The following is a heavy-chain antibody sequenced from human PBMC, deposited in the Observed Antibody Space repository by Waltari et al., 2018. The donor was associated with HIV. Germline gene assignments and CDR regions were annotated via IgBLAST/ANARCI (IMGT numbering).Heavy chain of an antibody. J-gene: IGHJ1*01. CDR1: GYTFTSYW. CDR3: ARRGNSGSYPTHVEYFQH. D-gene: IGHD6-19*01. V-gene: IGHV5-51*01. Sequence: EVQLVQSGAEVKKPGEYLKISCKGHGYTFTSYWIGWVCQMPGKGLELMGIIYPSNSDTKYSPSFQGQVTISADKSTSTAYLQWSSLKASDTAIYYCARRGNSGSYPTHVEYFQHWGQGTLVTVSS. CDR2: IYPSNSDT.